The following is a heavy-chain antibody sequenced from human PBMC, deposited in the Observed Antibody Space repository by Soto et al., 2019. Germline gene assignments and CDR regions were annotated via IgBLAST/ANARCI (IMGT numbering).Heavy chain of an antibody. Sequence: QVPLVQSGAEVKKPGASVKVSCKASGYTFTSYAMHWVRQAPGQRLEWMGWINAGNGNTKYSQKFQGRVTITRDTSASTAYMELSSLRSEDTAVYYCARDPVELRGNYYYYYMDVWGKGTTVTVSS. D-gene: IGHD1-7*01. V-gene: IGHV1-3*01. CDR1: GYTFTSYA. J-gene: IGHJ6*03. CDR2: INAGNGNT. CDR3: ARDPVELRGNYYYYYMDV.